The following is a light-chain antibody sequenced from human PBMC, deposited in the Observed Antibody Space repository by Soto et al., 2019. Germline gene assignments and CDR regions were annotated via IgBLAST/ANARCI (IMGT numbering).Light chain of an antibody. CDR1: QRITNY. Sequence: DIQMTQSPSSLSASVGDRVTITCRASQRITNYLNWYQQKLGEAPKLLIYAASVLQSGLPSRFSGSGFGTEFTLTTSSLQVDDFATYFCQQSYTTPYTFGLGTKVDIK. CDR3: QQSYTTPYT. J-gene: IGKJ2*01. CDR2: AAS. V-gene: IGKV1-39*01.